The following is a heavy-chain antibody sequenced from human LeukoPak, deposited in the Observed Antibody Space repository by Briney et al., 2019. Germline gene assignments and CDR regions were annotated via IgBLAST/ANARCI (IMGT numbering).Heavy chain of an antibody. Sequence: GGSLRLSCAPSGFTFTEAWTSWVRQSPGKGLEWVGRIKSKTDAGATDYAAPVKGRFTISWNDSKDTVYLQMNSLKTDDTAVYYCAAGFGQSDFDFWGQGTLVTVSS. CDR1: GFTFTEAW. CDR2: IKSKTDAGAT. D-gene: IGHD3-16*01. V-gene: IGHV3-15*01. J-gene: IGHJ4*02. CDR3: AAGFGQSDFDF.